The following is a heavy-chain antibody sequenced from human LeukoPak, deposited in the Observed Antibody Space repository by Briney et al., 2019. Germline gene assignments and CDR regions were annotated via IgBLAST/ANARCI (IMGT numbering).Heavy chain of an antibody. Sequence: SGESLRLSCAASGLTFSKYGMHWVRQTPGKGLEWVAVRSFDGRDIHYADSVRGRFTISRDNSKNTLFLQMDSLRPEDTAIYFCAGDDLGSIDYWGQGTLVTVSS. J-gene: IGHJ4*02. CDR1: GLTFSKYG. D-gene: IGHD3-10*01. CDR2: RSFDGRDI. CDR3: AGDDLGSIDY. V-gene: IGHV3-30*19.